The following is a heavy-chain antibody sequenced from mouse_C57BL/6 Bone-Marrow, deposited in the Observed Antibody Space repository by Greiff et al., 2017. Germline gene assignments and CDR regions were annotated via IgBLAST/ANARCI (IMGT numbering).Heavy chain of an antibody. J-gene: IGHJ2*01. CDR3: ARVDYSNYGNWADY. V-gene: IGHV5-16*01. CDR2: INYDGSST. CDR1: GFTFSDYY. Sequence: EVKLMESEGGLVQPGSSMKLSCTASGFTFSDYYMAWVRQVPEKGLEWVANINYDGSSTYYLDSLKSRFIISRDNAKNILYLQMSSLKSEDTATYYCARVDYSNYGNWADYWGQGTTLTVSS. D-gene: IGHD2-5*01.